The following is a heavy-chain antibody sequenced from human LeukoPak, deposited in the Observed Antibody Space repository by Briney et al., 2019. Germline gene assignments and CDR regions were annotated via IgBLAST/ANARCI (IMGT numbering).Heavy chain of an antibody. V-gene: IGHV4-39*07. Sequence: SETLSLTCTVSGGSISSSYYYWGWIRQPPGRGLEWIGTLYYSGSTYYDPSLKSRVTISVDTSKNQFSLKLSSVTAADTAVYYCARLATPSTMAARGRSWFESWGQGTLVTVSS. D-gene: IGHD6-6*01. CDR1: GGSISSSYYY. J-gene: IGHJ5*01. CDR3: ARLATPSTMAARGRSWFES. CDR2: LYYSGST.